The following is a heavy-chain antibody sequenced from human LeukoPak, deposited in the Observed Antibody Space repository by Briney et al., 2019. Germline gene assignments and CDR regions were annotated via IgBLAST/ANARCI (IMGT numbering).Heavy chain of an antibody. CDR2: IRSKANSYAT. Sequence: GGSLRLSCAASGFTFSGSAMHWVRQASGKGLEWVGRIRSKANSYATAYAASVKGRFTISRDDSKNTAYLQMNSLKTEDTAVYYRTRHPSYYDSSGYYSDFDYWGQGTLVTVSS. D-gene: IGHD3-22*01. J-gene: IGHJ4*02. CDR1: GFTFSGSA. V-gene: IGHV3-73*01. CDR3: TRHPSYYDSSGYYSDFDY.